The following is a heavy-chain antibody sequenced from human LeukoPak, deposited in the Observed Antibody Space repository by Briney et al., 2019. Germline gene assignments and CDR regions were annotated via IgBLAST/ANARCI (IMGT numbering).Heavy chain of an antibody. D-gene: IGHD1-26*01. Sequence: SCKVSGYTLTELSMHWVRQAPGKGPEWVAVVGNGEKTKFYADSLKGRFTVSRDNSKNTVYLQMNSLRDEDTAVYYCAREKQSGGTPFDYWGQGSLVTVSS. CDR3: AREKQSGGTPFDY. V-gene: IGHV3-30*04. CDR2: VGNGEKTK. J-gene: IGHJ4*02. CDR1: GYTLTELS.